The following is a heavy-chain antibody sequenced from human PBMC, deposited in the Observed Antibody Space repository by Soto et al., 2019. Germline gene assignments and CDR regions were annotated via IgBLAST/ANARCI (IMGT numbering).Heavy chain of an antibody. D-gene: IGHD2-2*01. Sequence: GASVKVSCKASGYTFTGYYMHWVRQAPGQGLEWMGWINPNRGGTNYAQKFQGRVTMTRDTSISTAYMELSRLRSDDTAVYYCASARGALRTSQLSNWFGPWGQGTLVTVSS. CDR1: GYTFTGYY. J-gene: IGHJ5*02. CDR2: INPNRGGT. V-gene: IGHV1-2*02. CDR3: ASARGALRTSQLSNWFGP.